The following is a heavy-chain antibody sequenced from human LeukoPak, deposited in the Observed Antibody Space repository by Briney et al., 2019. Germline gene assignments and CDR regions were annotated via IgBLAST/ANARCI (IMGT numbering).Heavy chain of an antibody. D-gene: IGHD3-22*01. CDR1: GGSLSGYY. Sequence: RSSETLSLTCAVYGGSLSGYYWSWIREPPGKGLEGIGEINHSGSTNYNPSLKSRVTISVDTSKNQFSLKLSSVTAADTAVYYCARGGAHYYDSSGYPTSFDPWGQGSLVTVSS. CDR3: ARGGAHYYDSSGYPTSFDP. V-gene: IGHV4-34*01. CDR2: INHSGST. J-gene: IGHJ5*02.